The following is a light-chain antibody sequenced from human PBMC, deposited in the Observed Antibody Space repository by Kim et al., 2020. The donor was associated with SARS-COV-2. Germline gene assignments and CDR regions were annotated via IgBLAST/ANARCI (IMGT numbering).Light chain of an antibody. Sequence: GQKVTISCSGTPSNIGKDYVSWYQQVPGTAPKLLIYANNKRPSGIPDRFSGSKSGTSATLGITGLQIGDEADYYCGTWDTSLRVGVFGGGTKLTVL. V-gene: IGLV1-51*01. J-gene: IGLJ2*01. CDR1: PSNIGKDY. CDR3: GTWDTSLRVGV. CDR2: ANN.